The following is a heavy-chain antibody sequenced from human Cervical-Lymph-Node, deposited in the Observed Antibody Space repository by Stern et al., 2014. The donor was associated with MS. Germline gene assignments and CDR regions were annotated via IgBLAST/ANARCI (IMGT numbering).Heavy chain of an antibody. CDR1: GYTFSAYY. CDR2: INGHTGDT. CDR3: AREGRSTVTTAAAY. J-gene: IGHJ4*02. V-gene: IGHV1-2*06. Sequence: VQLLESGTEVKKPGASVKVSCKASGYTFSAYYVHWVRQAPGQGLEWMGRINGHTGDTNYAQKSQGRVTMDRDPSISTAYLELASLRSDDTAVYYCAREGRSTVTTAAAYWGQGTLVTVSS. D-gene: IGHD4-17*01.